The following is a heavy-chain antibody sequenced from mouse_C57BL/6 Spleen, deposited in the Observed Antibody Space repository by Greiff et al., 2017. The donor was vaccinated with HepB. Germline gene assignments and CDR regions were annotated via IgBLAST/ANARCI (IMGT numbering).Heavy chain of an antibody. CDR2: IYPGSGST. Sequence: QVQLQQPGAELVKPGASVKMSCKASGYTFTSYWITWVKQRPGQGLEWIGDIYPGSGSTNYNEKFKSKATLTVDTSSSTAYMQLSSLTSEDSAVYYCARGGSNPDYYAMDYWGQGTSVTVSS. V-gene: IGHV1-55*01. CDR3: ARGGSNPDYYAMDY. D-gene: IGHD1-1*01. CDR1: GYTFTSYW. J-gene: IGHJ4*01.